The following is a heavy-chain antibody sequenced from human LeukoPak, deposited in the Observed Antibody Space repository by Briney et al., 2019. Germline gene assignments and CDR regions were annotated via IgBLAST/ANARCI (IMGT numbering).Heavy chain of an antibody. CDR1: GGSISSGGYA. D-gene: IGHD5-12*01. Sequence: PSETLSLTCTVSGGSISSGGYAWSWIRQHPGKGLEWIGYIYYSGSTNYNPSLKSRVTISVDTSKNQFSLKLSSVTAADTAVYYCARVVGSGYLNWGQGTLVTVSS. V-gene: IGHV4-61*08. CDR2: IYYSGST. J-gene: IGHJ4*02. CDR3: ARVVGSGYLN.